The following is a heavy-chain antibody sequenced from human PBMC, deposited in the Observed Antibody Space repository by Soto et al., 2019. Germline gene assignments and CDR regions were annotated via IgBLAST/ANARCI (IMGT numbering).Heavy chain of an antibody. CDR1: GFTFSSYI. CDR2: ISSSGSYI. CDR3: ARPTVTEFWAPYGMDV. Sequence: GGSLRLSCTASGFTFSSYIMNWVRQAPEKGLEWVSSISSSGSYIYYADSVKGRFTISRDNAKNSLFLQMNGLTAEDTAVYYCARPTVTEFWAPYGMDVWGQGTTVTVSS. V-gene: IGHV3-21*01. J-gene: IGHJ6*02. D-gene: IGHD4-4*01.